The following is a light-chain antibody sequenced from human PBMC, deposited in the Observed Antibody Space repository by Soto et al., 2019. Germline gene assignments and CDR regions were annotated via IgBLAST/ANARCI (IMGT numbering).Light chain of an antibody. CDR1: SSNVGSYT. CDR3: AAWDDSLNGYV. Sequence: QSVLTQPPSASGTPGQRVTISCSGGSSNVGSYTVNWYQQLPGTAPKLLIYGNNQRPSGVPDRFSGSKSGTSASLAISGLQSEDEADYYCAAWDDSLNGYVFGTGTKVTVL. CDR2: GNN. J-gene: IGLJ1*01. V-gene: IGLV1-44*01.